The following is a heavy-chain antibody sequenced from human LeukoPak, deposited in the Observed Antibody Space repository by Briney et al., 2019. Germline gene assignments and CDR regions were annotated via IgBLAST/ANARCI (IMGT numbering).Heavy chain of an antibody. CDR2: ISFDGSTK. Sequence: GRSLRLSCAASGFTFSTYAMHWVRQAPGKGLEWVADISFDGSTKYYADFVKGRFTISRDNSKNTLYLQMNSLRTEDTAVYYCARDQEEYQLVFHAFDFWGQGTMVTVS. CDR3: ARDQEEYQLVFHAFDF. V-gene: IGHV3-30-3*01. D-gene: IGHD2-2*01. J-gene: IGHJ3*01. CDR1: GFTFSTYA.